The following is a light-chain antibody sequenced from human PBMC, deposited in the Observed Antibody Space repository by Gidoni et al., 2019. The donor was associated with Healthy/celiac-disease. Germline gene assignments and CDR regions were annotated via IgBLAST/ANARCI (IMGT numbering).Light chain of an antibody. CDR2: DAS. Sequence: VLTHSPATLSLSPGEIATLSCRASQSVSSYLAWYQQKPGQAPRLLIYDASNRATGIPARFSVSGSGTDFTRTISSLEPEDFAVYYGQQRSNWPIIFGQGTRLEIK. J-gene: IGKJ5*01. CDR1: QSVSSY. V-gene: IGKV3-11*01. CDR3: QQRSNWPII.